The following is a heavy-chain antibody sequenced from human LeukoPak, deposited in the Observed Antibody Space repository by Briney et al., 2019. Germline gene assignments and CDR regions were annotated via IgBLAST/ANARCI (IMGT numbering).Heavy chain of an antibody. J-gene: IGHJ4*02. D-gene: IGHD3-10*01. V-gene: IGHV3-21*01. CDR2: ISPSGNSK. CDR1: TFTFSSYT. Sequence: GGFLRLSCATSTFTFSSYTTNWVRQAPGKGLEWVSSISPSGNSKYHADSVKGRFTISRDNAENSLYMQMNSLRAEDTGVYYCVRDFLGESGAGGYWGQGTLVTVSS. CDR3: VRDFLGESGAGGY.